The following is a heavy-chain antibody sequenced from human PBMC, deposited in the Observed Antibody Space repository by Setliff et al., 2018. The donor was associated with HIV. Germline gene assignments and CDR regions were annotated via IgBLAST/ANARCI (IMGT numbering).Heavy chain of an antibody. CDR1: GYTFTSNE. Sequence: ASVKVSCKASGYTFTSNEVYWARQATGQGLEWMGWMNPDSGNTGYAQKFQGRVTLTRNTSLTTAYMELSSLRSDDTAVYYCARSGWPYYYYYYAMDVWG. V-gene: IGHV1-8*02. CDR2: MNPDSGNT. J-gene: IGHJ6*01. D-gene: IGHD6-19*01. CDR3: ARSGWPYYYYYYAMDV.